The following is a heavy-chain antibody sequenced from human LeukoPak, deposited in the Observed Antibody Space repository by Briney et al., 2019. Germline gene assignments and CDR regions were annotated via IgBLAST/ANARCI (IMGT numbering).Heavy chain of an antibody. J-gene: IGHJ5*02. CDR3: ARETDYDFWSGYYQRCWFDP. V-gene: IGHV4-34*01. CDR1: GGSFSGYY. CDR2: INHSGST. D-gene: IGHD3-3*01. Sequence: SETLSLTCAVYGGSFSGYYWSWIRQPPGKGLEWIGEINHSGSTNYNPSLKSRVTISVDTSKNQFSLKLSSVTAADTAAYYCARETDYDFWSGYYQRCWFDPWGQGTLVTVSS.